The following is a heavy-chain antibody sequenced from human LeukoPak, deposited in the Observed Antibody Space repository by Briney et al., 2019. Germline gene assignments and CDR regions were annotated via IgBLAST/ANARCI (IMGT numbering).Heavy chain of an antibody. V-gene: IGHV3-23*01. J-gene: IGHJ4*02. Sequence: LGGSLRLSCAASGFTFSNYAMSWVRQAPGKGLEWVSAFSGSGGSTYYADSVKGRFTISRDNSKNTLYLQMNSLRAGDTAVYYCATSGLSRFGFWGQGTLVTVSS. CDR1: GFTFSNYA. D-gene: IGHD2/OR15-2a*01. CDR2: FSGSGGST. CDR3: ATSGLSRFGF.